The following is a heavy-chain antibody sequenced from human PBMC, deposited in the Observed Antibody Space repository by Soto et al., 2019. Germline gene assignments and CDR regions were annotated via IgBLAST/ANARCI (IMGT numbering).Heavy chain of an antibody. J-gene: IGHJ5*02. CDR2: IYYSGST. Sequence: QVQLQESGPGLVKPSQTLSLTCTVSGGSISSGGYYWSWIREHPGKGLEWIGCIYYSGSTYYNLSIKGLVTIPLDTPKNQFSLKLSSVTSAETAVSYSARSVFPWGQGTLVTVSS. CDR1: GGSISSGGYY. CDR3: ARSVFP. V-gene: IGHV4-31*01.